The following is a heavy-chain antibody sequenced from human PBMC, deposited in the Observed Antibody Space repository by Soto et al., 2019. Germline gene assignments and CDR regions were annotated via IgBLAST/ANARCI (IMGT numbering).Heavy chain of an antibody. Sequence: PVGSLRLSCVASGFRFSDHSMTWVRQSPGKGLQGIAYISSSSDNIYYAESVRGRFTVSRDNAKNALFLQMNSLRDDDTATYYCARLPKGSLVTAWGQGPRVTVSS. CDR2: ISSSSDNI. V-gene: IGHV3-48*02. CDR3: ARLPKGSLVTA. CDR1: GFRFSDHS. D-gene: IGHD2-21*02. J-gene: IGHJ4*02.